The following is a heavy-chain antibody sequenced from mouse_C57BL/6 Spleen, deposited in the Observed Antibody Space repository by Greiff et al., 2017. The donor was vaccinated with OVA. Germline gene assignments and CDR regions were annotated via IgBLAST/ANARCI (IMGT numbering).Heavy chain of an antibody. CDR3: ARSYYGSPFDY. D-gene: IGHD1-1*01. J-gene: IGHJ2*01. Sequence: QVQLQQPGAELVKPGASVKLSCKASGYTFTSYWMHWVKQRPGQGLEWIGMIHPNSGSTNYNEKFKSKATLTVDRSSSTAYMQLSSLTSEDSAVYYCARSYYGSPFDYWGQGTTLTVSS. V-gene: IGHV1-64*01. CDR1: GYTFTSYW. CDR2: IHPNSGST.